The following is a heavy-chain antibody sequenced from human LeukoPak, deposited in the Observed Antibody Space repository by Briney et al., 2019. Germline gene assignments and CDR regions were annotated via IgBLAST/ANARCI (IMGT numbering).Heavy chain of an antibody. V-gene: IGHV3-48*02. CDR1: GFTFSSYS. Sequence: PGGSLRLSCAASGFTFSSYSMNWVRQAPGKGLEWVSHITASGTAMFYADSVKGRFTISRDNAKNSLYLQMNSLRDEDAAVYYCASSGSYRFDYWGQVTLVTVSS. CDR3: ASSGSYRFDY. CDR2: ITASGTAM. J-gene: IGHJ4*02. D-gene: IGHD1-26*01.